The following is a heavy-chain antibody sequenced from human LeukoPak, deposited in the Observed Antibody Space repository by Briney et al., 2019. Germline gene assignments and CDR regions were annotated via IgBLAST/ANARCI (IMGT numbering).Heavy chain of an antibody. V-gene: IGHV4-4*02. CDR2: IYHSGST. J-gene: IGHJ4*02. D-gene: IGHD6-19*01. CDR3: AREGLAVAGTRRVAALDY. CDR1: GGSISSSNW. Sequence: PSETLSLTCAVSGGSISSSNWWSWVRQPPGKGLEWIGEIYHSGSTNYNPSLKSRVTISVDKSKNQFSLKLSSVTAADTAVYYCAREGLAVAGTRRVAALDYWGQGTLVTVSS.